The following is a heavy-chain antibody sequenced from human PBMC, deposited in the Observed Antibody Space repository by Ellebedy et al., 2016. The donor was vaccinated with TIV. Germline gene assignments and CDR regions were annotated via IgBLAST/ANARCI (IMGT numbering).Heavy chain of an antibody. CDR1: GFSFSNYW. D-gene: IGHD5-12*01. CDR3: ARDLGHSGYDLLDP. V-gene: IGHV3-7*03. CDR2: MKQDGREE. Sequence: GGSLRLSCAASGFSFSNYWMTWVRLAPGKGLEWVANMKQDGREEYYVDSVKGRFIISRDNAKNSLYLQMNSLRVEDTAVYYCARDLGHSGYDLLDPWGQGTLVTVS. J-gene: IGHJ5*02.